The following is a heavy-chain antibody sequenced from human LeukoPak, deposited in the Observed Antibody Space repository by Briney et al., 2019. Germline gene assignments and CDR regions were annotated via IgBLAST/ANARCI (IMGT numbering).Heavy chain of an antibody. D-gene: IGHD2-2*03. Sequence: GGSLRLSCSASGFTLTTYGMNWVRQAPGKGLEWVSGIGGSGTRTYYADSVKGRFTISRDNSKNTLYLQMNSLRDEDTAVYYCAKDSHWILFDDWGQGTLDTVSS. CDR1: GFTLTTYG. CDR3: AKDSHWILFDD. J-gene: IGHJ4*02. V-gene: IGHV3-23*01. CDR2: IGGSGTRT.